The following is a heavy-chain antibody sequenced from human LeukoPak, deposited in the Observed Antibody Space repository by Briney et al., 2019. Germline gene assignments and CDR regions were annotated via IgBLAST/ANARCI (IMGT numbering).Heavy chain of an antibody. D-gene: IGHD3-10*01. CDR2: IIPIFGTA. J-gene: IGHJ4*02. V-gene: IGHV1-69*01. Sequence: GSSVKVSCKASGGTFSSYAISWVRQAPGQGLEWMGGIIPIFGTANYAQKFQGRVTITADESTSTAYMELSSLRSEDTAVYYCARRRSDYYGSGSYYCLDYWGQGTQVTVSS. CDR3: ARRRSDYYGSGSYYCLDY. CDR1: GGTFSSYA.